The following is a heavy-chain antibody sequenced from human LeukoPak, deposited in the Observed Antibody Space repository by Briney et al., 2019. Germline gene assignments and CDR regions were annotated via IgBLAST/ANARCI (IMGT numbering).Heavy chain of an antibody. CDR3: ARDGDDTTNW. Sequence: GGSLRLSCAASDFTVGSNYMTWVRQAPGKGLEWVSVIYSGGKTFYADSVKGGFTISRDDSKNTLYLQMNSLRAEDTAIYYCARDGDDTTNWWGQGTLVTVSS. V-gene: IGHV3-53*01. CDR1: DFTVGSNY. CDR2: IYSGGKT. J-gene: IGHJ4*02. D-gene: IGHD2-8*01.